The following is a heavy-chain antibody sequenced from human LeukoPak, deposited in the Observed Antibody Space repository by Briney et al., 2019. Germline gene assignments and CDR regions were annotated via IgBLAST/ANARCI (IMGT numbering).Heavy chain of an antibody. CDR2: INWNGGST. D-gene: IGHD3-9*01. Sequence: GGSLRLSCAAYGFTFDDYGMSWVRQAPGKGLEWVSGINWNGGSTGYADSVKGRFTISRDNAKNSLYLQMNGLRAEDTALYYCAKDSPLISRDYYDILGWYFDLWGRGTLVTVSS. CDR1: GFTFDDYG. V-gene: IGHV3-20*04. J-gene: IGHJ2*01. CDR3: AKDSPLISRDYYDILGWYFDL.